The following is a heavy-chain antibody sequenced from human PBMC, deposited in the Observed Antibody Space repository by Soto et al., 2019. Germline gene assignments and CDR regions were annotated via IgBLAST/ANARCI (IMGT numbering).Heavy chain of an antibody. V-gene: IGHV1-18*04. D-gene: IGHD3-22*01. CDR3: ARGGYYDSSGSRNYYYYGVNV. CDR1: GYTFTSYG. J-gene: IGHJ6*02. Sequence: QAQLVQSGAEVKKPGASVKVSCKASGYTFTSYGINWVRQAPGQGLEWLGWISAYDGNTKYAQSVQGSVSMTTDTSTKAAYMELRSLRSDDTGMYYCARGGYYDSSGSRNYYYYGVNVWGQGTTVSVSS. CDR2: ISAYDGNT.